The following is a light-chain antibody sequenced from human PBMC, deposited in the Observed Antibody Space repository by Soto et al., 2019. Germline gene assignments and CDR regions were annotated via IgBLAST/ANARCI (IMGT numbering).Light chain of an antibody. CDR1: QSVTSTY. Sequence: TQSPGTLSLSPWERATLSCRAVQSVTSTYMAWYQQKPGQALMLLIYATSFRATGISDRFRGSGSGTDFTLTISILEPEDSAVYYCQDSSTSPWPFVHGTKVEIK. CDR2: ATS. CDR3: QDSSTSPWP. V-gene: IGKV3-20*01. J-gene: IGKJ1*01.